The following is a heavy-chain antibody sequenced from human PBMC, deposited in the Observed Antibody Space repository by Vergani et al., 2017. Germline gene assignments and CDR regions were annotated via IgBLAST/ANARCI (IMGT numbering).Heavy chain of an antibody. CDR2: INQSGST. CDR1: GGSFSGYY. J-gene: IGHJ5*02. V-gene: IGHV4-34*01. CDR3: ARDRGIYYGSGKVGWFDP. Sequence: QVQLQQWGAGLLKPSETLSLTCAVYGGSFSGYYWSWIRQPPGKGLEWIGEINQSGSTNYNPSLKSRVTISVDTSKNQFSLKLSSVTAADTAVYYCARDRGIYYGSGKVGWFDPWGQGTLVTVSS. D-gene: IGHD3-10*01.